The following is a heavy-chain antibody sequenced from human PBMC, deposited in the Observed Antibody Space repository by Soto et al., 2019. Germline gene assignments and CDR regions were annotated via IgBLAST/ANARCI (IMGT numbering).Heavy chain of an antibody. Sequence: EVQLLESGGGLVQPGGSLRLSCAASGFTFSSYAMRWVRQAPGKGLEWVSAISGSGDSTNYADSVKVRFTISRDYSKTTVYLQMNSLRDEDTAVYYGAKRGSGSYYADWGQGTLVSVSS. V-gene: IGHV3-23*01. D-gene: IGHD3-10*01. CDR2: ISGSGDST. J-gene: IGHJ4*02. CDR3: AKRGSGSYYAD. CDR1: GFTFSSYA.